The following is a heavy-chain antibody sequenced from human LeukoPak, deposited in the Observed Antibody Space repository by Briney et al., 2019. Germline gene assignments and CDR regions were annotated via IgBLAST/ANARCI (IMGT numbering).Heavy chain of an antibody. D-gene: IGHD5-18*01. CDR2: INPNSGGT. J-gene: IGHJ5*02. CDR3: ASSGGYSYGYHS. Sequence: ASVKVSCKASGYTFTGYYMHWVRQAPGQGLEWMGRINPNSGGTNYAQEFQGRVTMTRDTSISTAYMELSRLRSDDTAVYYCASSGGYSYGYHSWGQGTLVTVSS. V-gene: IGHV1-2*06. CDR1: GYTFTGYY.